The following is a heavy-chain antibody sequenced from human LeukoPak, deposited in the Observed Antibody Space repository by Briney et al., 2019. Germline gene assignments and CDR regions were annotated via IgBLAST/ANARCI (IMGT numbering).Heavy chain of an antibody. Sequence: SETLSLTCTVSGGSISSYYWSWIRQPPGKGLEWIGEINHSGSTNYNPSLKSRVTISVDTSKNQFSLKLSSVTAADTAVYYCARSSLVVVVAATPRFDYWGQGTLVTVSS. CDR3: ARSSLVVVVAATPRFDY. V-gene: IGHV4-34*01. CDR1: GGSISSYY. J-gene: IGHJ4*02. CDR2: INHSGST. D-gene: IGHD2-15*01.